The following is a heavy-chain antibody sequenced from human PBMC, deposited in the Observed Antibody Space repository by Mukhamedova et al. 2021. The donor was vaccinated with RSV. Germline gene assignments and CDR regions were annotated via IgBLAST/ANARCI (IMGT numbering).Heavy chain of an antibody. D-gene: IGHD6-13*01. Sequence: AISGSGGSTYYADSVKGRFTISRDNSKNTLYLQMNSLRAEDTAVYYCAKGYSSPFDYWGQGTLVTVSS. J-gene: IGHJ4*02. CDR2: ISGSGGST. V-gene: IGHV3-23*01. CDR3: AKGYSSPFDY.